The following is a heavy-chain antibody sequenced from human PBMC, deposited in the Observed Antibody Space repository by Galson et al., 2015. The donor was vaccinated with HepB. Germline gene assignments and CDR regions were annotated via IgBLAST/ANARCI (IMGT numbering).Heavy chain of an antibody. V-gene: IGHV1-3*01. D-gene: IGHD4-23*01. CDR1: GYTFTSYT. J-gene: IGHJ6*02. CDR2: INAANGNT. Sequence: SVKVSCKASGYTFTSYTMHWVRQAPGQRLEWMGWINAANGNTKYSRKFQGRVTMTRDTSASTAYMELTSLRSEDTAVFYCARVRATDCGGRYYGMDAWGQATTVTVSS. CDR3: ARVRATDCGGRYYGMDA.